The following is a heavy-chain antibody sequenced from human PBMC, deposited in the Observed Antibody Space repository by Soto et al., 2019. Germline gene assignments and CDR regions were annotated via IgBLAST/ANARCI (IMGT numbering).Heavy chain of an antibody. CDR3: ARGTVEDYDFWSGYPTLDY. J-gene: IGHJ4*02. Sequence: SETLSLTCTVSGGSISSYYWSWIRQPPGKGLEWIGYIYYSGSTNYNPSLKSRVTISVDTSKNQFSLKLSSVTAADTAVYYCARGTVEDYDFWSGYPTLDYWGQGTLVTVSS. CDR2: IYYSGST. CDR1: GGSISSYY. V-gene: IGHV4-59*01. D-gene: IGHD3-3*01.